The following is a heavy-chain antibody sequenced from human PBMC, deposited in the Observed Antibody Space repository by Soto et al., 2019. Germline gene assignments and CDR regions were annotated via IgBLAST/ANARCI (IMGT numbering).Heavy chain of an antibody. V-gene: IGHV1-69*01. CDR3: AREKGYCGGDCYAGMDV. CDR2: IIPIFGTA. D-gene: IGHD2-21*02. CDR1: GGTFSSYA. J-gene: IGHJ6*02. Sequence: QVQLVQSGAEVTKPGSSVKVSCQASGGTFSSYAISWVRQAPGQGLEWMGGIIPIFGTANYAQKFQGRVTITADESTSTAYMELSSLRSEDTAVYYCAREKGYCGGDCYAGMDVWGQGTTVTVSS.